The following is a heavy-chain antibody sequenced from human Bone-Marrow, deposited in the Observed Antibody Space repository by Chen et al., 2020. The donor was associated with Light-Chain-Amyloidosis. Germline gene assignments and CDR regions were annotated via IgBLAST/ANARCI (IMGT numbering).Heavy chain of an antibody. CDR2: IRYDGSNK. J-gene: IGHJ4*02. V-gene: IGHV3-30*02. D-gene: IGHD6-19*01. CDR1: GFTFSSYD. CDR3: ARYSSVWLHFDY. Sequence: QVQLVESGGGVVQPGGSLRLSCAAPGFTFSSYDMHWVRQAPGKGLEWVAFIRYDGSNKYYADSVKGRFTISRDNSKNTLYLQMNSLRAEDTAVYYCARYSSVWLHFDYWGQGTLVTVSS.